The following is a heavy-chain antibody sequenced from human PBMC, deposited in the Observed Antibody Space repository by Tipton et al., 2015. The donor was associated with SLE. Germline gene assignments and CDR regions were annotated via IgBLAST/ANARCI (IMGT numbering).Heavy chain of an antibody. Sequence: LRLSCTVSGGSASSYYWSWIRQPPGKGLEWIGYIYYSGGTNYNPSLKSRVTISVDTSKNQFSLKLSSVTAADTAMYYCARTYTLNWYGGTGFYGMDVWGQGTTVTVSS. CDR3: ARTYTLNWYGGTGFYGMDV. CDR1: GGSASSYY. V-gene: IGHV4-59*02. D-gene: IGHD1-1*01. J-gene: IGHJ6*02. CDR2: IYYSGGT.